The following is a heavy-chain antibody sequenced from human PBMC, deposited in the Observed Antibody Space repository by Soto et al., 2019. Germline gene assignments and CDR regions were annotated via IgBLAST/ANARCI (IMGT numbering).Heavy chain of an antibody. V-gene: IGHV3-21*01. Sequence: EVQLVESGGGLVKPGGSLRLSCAASGFTFSSYSMNWVRQAPGKGLEWVSSISSSSSYIYYADSVKGRFTISRDNAKNSRYLQMNSLRAEDTAVYYCAREIHGVVFDYWGQGTLVTVSS. CDR1: GFTFSSYS. CDR3: AREIHGVVFDY. D-gene: IGHD2-8*01. J-gene: IGHJ4*02. CDR2: ISSSSSYI.